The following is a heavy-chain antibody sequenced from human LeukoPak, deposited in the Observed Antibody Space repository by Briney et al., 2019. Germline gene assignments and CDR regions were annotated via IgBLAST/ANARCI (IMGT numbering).Heavy chain of an antibody. CDR3: ARVYDFWSGYLDY. J-gene: IGHJ4*02. Sequence: PSETLSLTCTVSGGSISNYYWSWIRQPAGKGLEWIGRIYAGGTASYNPSLKSRVTMSADTSKNQFSLKLSSVTAADTAVYYCARVYDFWSGYLDYWGQGTLVTVSS. CDR1: GGSISNYY. D-gene: IGHD3-3*01. CDR2: IYAGGTA. V-gene: IGHV4-4*07.